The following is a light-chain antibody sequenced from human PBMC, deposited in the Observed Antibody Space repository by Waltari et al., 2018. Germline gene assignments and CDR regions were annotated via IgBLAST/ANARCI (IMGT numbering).Light chain of an antibody. V-gene: IGLV1-44*01. CDR1: SSNIGSTA. CDR3: AAWDDRLNAQL. J-gene: IGLJ2*01. CDR2: SNS. Sequence: QSLLTQPPSASGTPGQRVTISCSGSSSNIGSTAVPWYQQVPGTAPKLLIYSNSQRPSGVPDRFSASKSGTSASLAISGLQSGDEADYYCAAWDDRLNAQLFGGGTKLSVL.